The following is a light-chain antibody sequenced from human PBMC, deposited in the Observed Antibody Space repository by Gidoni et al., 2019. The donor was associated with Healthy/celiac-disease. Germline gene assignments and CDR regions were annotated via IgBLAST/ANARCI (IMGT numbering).Light chain of an antibody. CDR1: QSVSSSY. CDR2: GAS. Sequence: EIVLTQSPGTLSLSPGERATLSCRASQSVSSSYLAWYQQKPGQAPRRLIYGASSRDTGIPDRFSGSGSGTDFTLTISRLEPEDFAVYYCQQYGSSPPITFGQGTRLEIK. CDR3: QQYGSSPPIT. V-gene: IGKV3-20*01. J-gene: IGKJ5*01.